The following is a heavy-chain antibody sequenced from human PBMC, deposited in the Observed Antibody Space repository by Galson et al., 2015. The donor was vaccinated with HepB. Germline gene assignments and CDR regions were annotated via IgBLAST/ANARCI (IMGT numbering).Heavy chain of an antibody. Sequence: SLRLSCAASGFTFSNYVIQWVRQAPGKGLEYVSVISSNGGRTYYANSVKGRFTISRDNSKNMLYLQMGSLRAEDTAVYYCARGDGYNWGTFDIWGQGTMVTVSS. J-gene: IGHJ3*02. CDR2: ISSNGGRT. V-gene: IGHV3-64*01. CDR1: GFTFSNYV. D-gene: IGHD5-24*01. CDR3: ARGDGYNWGTFDI.